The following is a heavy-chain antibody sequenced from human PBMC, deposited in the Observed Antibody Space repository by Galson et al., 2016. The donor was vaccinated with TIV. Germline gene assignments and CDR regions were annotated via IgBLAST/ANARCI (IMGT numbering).Heavy chain of an antibody. Sequence: LRLSCAASGFTFSTHDMHWVRQATGEGLEWVSAIGTVGDSFYPDSVKGRFTISRDNSKNTLYLQMNSLRVEDTAVYYCARDRVVDATYYYYYYGMDVWGQGTAVTVSS. J-gene: IGHJ6*02. V-gene: IGHV3-13*01. D-gene: IGHD2-15*01. CDR2: IGTVGDS. CDR1: GFTFSTHD. CDR3: ARDRVVDATYYYYYYGMDV.